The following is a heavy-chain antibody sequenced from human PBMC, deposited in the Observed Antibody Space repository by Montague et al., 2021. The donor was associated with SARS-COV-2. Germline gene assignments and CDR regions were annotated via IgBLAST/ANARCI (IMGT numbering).Heavy chain of an antibody. CDR1: DGSINNFY. J-gene: IGHJ5*02. V-gene: IGHV4-4*07. CDR2: IYSSGST. D-gene: IGHD1-26*01. Sequence: SETLSLTCTVSDGSINNFYWSLIRQPAGKGLEWIGRIYSSGSTSYSPSLKSRVTMSIDTSKNQFSLNMSSVTAADTAVYYCTGEGGSYHADWFDPWGQGTLVTVSS. CDR3: TGEGGSYHADWFDP.